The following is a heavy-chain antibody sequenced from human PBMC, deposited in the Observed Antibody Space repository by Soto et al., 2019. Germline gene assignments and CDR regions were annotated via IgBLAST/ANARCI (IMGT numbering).Heavy chain of an antibody. CDR2: IIPIFGTI. CDR3: AREGLTFGPGAVGGAFDI. J-gene: IGHJ3*02. V-gene: IGHV1-69*12. Sequence: QVQLVQSGTEVRKPGSSVKVSCKASGGTFDSNAISWVRLAPGQGPEWMGGIIPIFGTIYNAQKFQDRVTITADESANIVYMELSSLRSEDTAIYYCAREGLTFGPGAVGGAFDIWGQGTLVTVSS. D-gene: IGHD2-2*01. CDR1: GGTFDSNA.